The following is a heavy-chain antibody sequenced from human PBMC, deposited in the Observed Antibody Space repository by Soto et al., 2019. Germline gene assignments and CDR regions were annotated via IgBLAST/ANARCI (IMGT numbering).Heavy chain of an antibody. CDR3: ARAFNWNDAYFDY. CDR2: IYSGGST. CDR1: GLTVSNNY. D-gene: IGHD1-1*01. J-gene: IGHJ4*01. V-gene: IGHV3-53*01. Sequence: EVQLVESGGGLIQPGGSLRLSCAASGLTVSNNYMSWVRQAPGKGLEWVSIIYSGGSTYYADSVTGRFTISRDNSKNTLYLQMDSLRAEDTAVYYCARAFNWNDAYFDYWGHGTLVTVSS.